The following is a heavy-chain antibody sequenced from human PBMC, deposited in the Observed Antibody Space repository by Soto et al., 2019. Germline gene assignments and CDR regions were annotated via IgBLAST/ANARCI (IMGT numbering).Heavy chain of an antibody. CDR1: GFTFTRYS. Sequence: GGSLRLSCAASGFTFTRYSMNWVRQAPGKGLEWVSSISSTTNYIYYADSMKGRFTVSRDNAKNSVYLEMNSLSAEDTALYYCARESEDLTSNFDYWGQGTLVTVS. CDR3: ARESEDLTSNFDY. J-gene: IGHJ4*02. V-gene: IGHV3-21*01. CDR2: ISSTTNYI.